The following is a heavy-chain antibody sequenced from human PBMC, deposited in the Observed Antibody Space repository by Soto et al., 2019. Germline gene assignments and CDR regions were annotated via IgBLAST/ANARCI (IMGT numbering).Heavy chain of an antibody. CDR1: GFTFTRYS. Sequence: GGSLRLSCAASGFTFTRYSMNWVRQAPGKGLEWVSSISSTTNYIYYADSMKGRFTVSRDNAKNSVYLEMNSLSAEDTALYYCARESEDLTSNFDYWGQGTLVTVS. CDR3: ARESEDLTSNFDY. J-gene: IGHJ4*02. V-gene: IGHV3-21*01. CDR2: ISSTTNYI.